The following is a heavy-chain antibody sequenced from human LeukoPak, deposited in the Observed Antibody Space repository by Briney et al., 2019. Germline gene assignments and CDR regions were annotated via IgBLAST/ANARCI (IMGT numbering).Heavy chain of an antibody. CDR2: IYYSGST. D-gene: IGHD3-3*01. V-gene: IGHV4-59*01. CDR1: GGSISSYY. J-gene: IGHJ5*02. Sequence: SETLSHTCTVSGGSISSYYWSWIRQPPGKGLEWIGYIYYSGSTNYNPSLKSRVTISVDTAKNQFSLKLSSVTAADTAVYSCARAPLLGIFGLDPWGQGTLVTVSS. CDR3: ARAPLLGIFGLDP.